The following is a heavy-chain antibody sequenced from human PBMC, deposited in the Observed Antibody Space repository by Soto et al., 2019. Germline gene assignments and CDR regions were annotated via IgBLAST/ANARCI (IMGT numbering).Heavy chain of an antibody. J-gene: IGHJ4*02. CDR1: VFTFISYG. CDR2: ISYDGSNK. CDR3: AKGGYDSSGYYSYYFDY. V-gene: IGHV3-30*18. Sequence: PGWSLRLSCASSVFTFISYGMHWVRQAPGKGLEWVAVISYDGSNKYYADSVKGRFTISRDNSKNTLYLQMNSLRAEDTAVYYCAKGGYDSSGYYSYYFDYWGQGTLVTVSS. D-gene: IGHD3-22*01.